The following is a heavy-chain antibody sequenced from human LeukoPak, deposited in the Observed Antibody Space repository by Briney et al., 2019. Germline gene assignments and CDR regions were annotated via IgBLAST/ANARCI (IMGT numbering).Heavy chain of an antibody. J-gene: IGHJ4*02. CDR3: AKDRIWGSSGYYPYYFDY. Sequence: GGSLRLSCAASGFSFSSYAMSWVRQAPGKGLEWVSVIGGGPGNTYYTDSVKGRFTISRDNSKNTLYLQMNSLRAEDTAVYYCAKDRIWGSSGYYPYYFDYWGQGTLVTVSS. V-gene: IGHV3-23*01. CDR2: IGGGPGNT. D-gene: IGHD3-22*01. CDR1: GFSFSSYA.